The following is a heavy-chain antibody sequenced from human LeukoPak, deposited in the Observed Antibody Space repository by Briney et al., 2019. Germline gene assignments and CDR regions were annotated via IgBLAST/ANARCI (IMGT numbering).Heavy chain of an antibody. CDR3: AKGSGYDTDFDY. CDR2: ISGSGDNT. V-gene: IGHV3-23*01. Sequence: GGSLRLSCAASGFTFSTYVMSWVRQAPGKGLEWVSGISGSGDNTYYADSVKGRFTISRDNSKNTLYLQMNSLRAEDRAVYYCAKGSGYDTDFDYWGQGTLVSVSS. J-gene: IGHJ4*02. CDR1: GFTFSTYV. D-gene: IGHD5-12*01.